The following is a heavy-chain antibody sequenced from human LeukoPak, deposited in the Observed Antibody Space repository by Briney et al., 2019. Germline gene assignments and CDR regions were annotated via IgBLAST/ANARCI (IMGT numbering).Heavy chain of an antibody. J-gene: IGHJ4*02. Sequence: GGSLRLSCAASGFTFTNYAMHWVRQAPGKGLEFVAAINSNGDGTYYGNSVKGRFTISRDTSKNTLFPQMDSLRPDDTSVYYCARDKRNSNGWYATFDYWGQGTLVTVSS. CDR2: INSNGDGT. V-gene: IGHV3-64*01. CDR1: GFTFTNYA. D-gene: IGHD6-19*01. CDR3: ARDKRNSNGWYATFDY.